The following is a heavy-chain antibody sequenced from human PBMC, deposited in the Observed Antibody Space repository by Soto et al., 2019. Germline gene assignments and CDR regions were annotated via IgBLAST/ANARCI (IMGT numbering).Heavy chain of an antibody. CDR3: AKDIVVVVAATQFDY. CDR2: ISGSGGST. Sequence: GGSLRLSCAASGFTFSSYAMSWVRQAPGKGLEWVSAISGSGGSTYYADSVKGRFTISRDNSKNTLYLQMNSLRAEDTAVYYCAKDIVVVVAATQFDYWGQGTLVTVSS. J-gene: IGHJ4*02. CDR1: GFTFSSYA. V-gene: IGHV3-23*01. D-gene: IGHD2-15*01.